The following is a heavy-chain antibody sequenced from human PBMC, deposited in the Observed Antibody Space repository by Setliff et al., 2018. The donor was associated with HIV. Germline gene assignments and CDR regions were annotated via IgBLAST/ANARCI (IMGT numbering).Heavy chain of an antibody. CDR3: AKSSSGMDY. J-gene: IGHJ4*02. D-gene: IGHD3-22*01. CDR1: GFRFDDYA. CDR2: IKWNGGTL. Sequence: GGSLRLSCAASGFRFDDYAMHWVRQAPGKGLEWVSGIKWNGGTLIYADSVKGRFTISRDNSKNSLYLQMNSLRTEDTALYYCAKSSSGMDYWGQGTLVTVSS. V-gene: IGHV3-9*01.